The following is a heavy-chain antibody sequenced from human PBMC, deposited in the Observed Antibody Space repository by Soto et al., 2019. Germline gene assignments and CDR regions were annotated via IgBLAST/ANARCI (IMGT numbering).Heavy chain of an antibody. CDR3: ARALSTHIAVAGMGYFDS. Sequence: SETLSLTCTVSGGSVNNNAFSWTWIRQHPGKGPEXXXXXXXXXXXXXXXXXXXXXAISLDASKNHFSLQLTSVTAADTAVYYCARALSTHIAVAGMGYFDSWGPGTLVTVSS. CDR1: GGSVNNNAFS. D-gene: IGHD6-19*01. CDR2: XXXXXXX. J-gene: IGHJ4*02. V-gene: IGHV4-31*01.